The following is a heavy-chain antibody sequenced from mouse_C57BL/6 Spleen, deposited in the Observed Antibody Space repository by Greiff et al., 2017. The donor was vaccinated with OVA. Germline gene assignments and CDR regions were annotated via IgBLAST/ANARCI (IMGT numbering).Heavy chain of an antibody. J-gene: IGHJ4*01. V-gene: IGHV1-42*01. CDR2: INPSTGGT. CDR3: ARTWDY. CDR1: GYSFTGYY. Sequence: EVQLVESGPELVKPGASVKISCKASGYSFTGYYMNWVKQSPEKSLEWIGEINPSTGGTTYNQKFKAKATLTVDKSSSTAYMQLKSLTSEDSAVYYCARTWDYWGQGTSVTVSS.